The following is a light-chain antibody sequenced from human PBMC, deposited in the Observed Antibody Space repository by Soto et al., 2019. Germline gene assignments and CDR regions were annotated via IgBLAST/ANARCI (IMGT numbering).Light chain of an antibody. Sequence: EIVLTQSPGTLSVSRGETATLSCRASQYIGSNLAWYQQKPGQAPRLLIYDASTRAPGIPARFSGSGSGTELTLTISSLQSDDFAVYHCQQYNNWPPTFGHGTKVDIK. CDR1: QYIGSN. CDR2: DAS. CDR3: QQYNNWPPT. J-gene: IGKJ3*01. V-gene: IGKV3-15*01.